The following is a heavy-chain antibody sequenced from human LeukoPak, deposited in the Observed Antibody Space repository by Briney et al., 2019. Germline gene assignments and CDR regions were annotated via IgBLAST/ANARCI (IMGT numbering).Heavy chain of an antibody. CDR3: ATYEKYSSGWYSPFDP. Sequence: GESLKIPCKGSGYSFTSYWISWVRQMPGKGLEWMGRIDPSDSYTNYSPSFQGHVAISADKSISTAYLQWSSLKASDTAMYYCATYEKYSSGWYSPFDPWGQGTLVTVSS. V-gene: IGHV5-10-1*01. CDR2: IDPSDSYT. J-gene: IGHJ5*02. D-gene: IGHD6-19*01. CDR1: GYSFTSYW.